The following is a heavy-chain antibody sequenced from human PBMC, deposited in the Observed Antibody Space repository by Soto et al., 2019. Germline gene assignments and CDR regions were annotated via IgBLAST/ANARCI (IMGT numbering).Heavy chain of an antibody. Sequence: PGEALKMSCQASGYSFTTYWIGWVRQMPGKGLEWMGIIYPGDSDTRYSPSFQGQVTISADKSISTAYLQWSSLKASETAMYYCARRQYNWFNWFDPRGQGTLVTVSS. CDR2: IYPGDSDT. J-gene: IGHJ5*02. D-gene: IGHD1-1*01. CDR3: ARRQYNWFNWFDP. V-gene: IGHV5-51*01. CDR1: GYSFTTYW.